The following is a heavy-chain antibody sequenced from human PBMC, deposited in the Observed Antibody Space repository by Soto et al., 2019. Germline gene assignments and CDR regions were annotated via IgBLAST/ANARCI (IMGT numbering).Heavy chain of an antibody. J-gene: IGHJ4*02. CDR3: ARDVQKYSSGWYFDY. Sequence: PGGSLRLSCAASGFTFSSYAMSWVRQAPGKGLEWVSAITYDGGNTYYADSVKGRFTISRDNSKNTLYLQMNSLRAEDTAVYYCARDVQKYSSGWYFDYWDQGTLVTVSS. CDR1: GFTFSSYA. D-gene: IGHD6-19*01. CDR2: ITYDGGNT. V-gene: IGHV3-30-3*01.